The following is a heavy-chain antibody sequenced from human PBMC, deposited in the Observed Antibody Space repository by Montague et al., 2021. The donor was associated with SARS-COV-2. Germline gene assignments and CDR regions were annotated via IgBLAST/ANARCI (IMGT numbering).Heavy chain of an antibody. V-gene: IGHV3-23*01. CDR3: AKAHYYGSSGYYF. D-gene: IGHD3-22*01. J-gene: IGHJ4*02. CDR2: ISGSGGTT. CDR1: GFTFSYYA. Sequence: SLRLSCAASGFTFSYYAMSWVRQAPGKGLGWVSTISGSGGTTYYAGSVKGRFTISRDNSKNTLYLRMNSLRAEDTAVYYCAKAHYYGSSGYYFWGQGTLVTVSS.